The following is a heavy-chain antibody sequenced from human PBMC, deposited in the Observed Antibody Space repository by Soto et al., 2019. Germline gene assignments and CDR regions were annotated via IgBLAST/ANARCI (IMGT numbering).Heavy chain of an antibody. Sequence: EMQLLESGGGLVQPGGSLRLSCVASGFPFSSYAMSWVRQTPREGLEWVSGISGSGSRTYYADSVKGRFTISRDNSNNTLSLQMHSLRVEDTAVYFCAKGGYYSLFDIWGQGTMVTVSA. CDR1: GFPFSSYA. J-gene: IGHJ3*02. CDR2: ISGSGSRT. V-gene: IGHV3-23*01. CDR3: AKGGYYSLFDI. D-gene: IGHD3-16*01.